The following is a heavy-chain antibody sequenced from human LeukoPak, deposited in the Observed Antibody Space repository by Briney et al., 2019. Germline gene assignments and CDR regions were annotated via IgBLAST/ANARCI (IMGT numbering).Heavy chain of an antibody. Sequence: GRSLRLSCAASGFTFDDYAMHWVRQAPGKGLEWVSGVSWNSGSIGYADSVKGRFTISRDNAKNSLYLQMNSLRAEDTALYYCAKSDRNAYYFDYWGQGTLVTVSS. D-gene: IGHD1-14*01. CDR1: GFTFDDYA. CDR3: AKSDRNAYYFDY. J-gene: IGHJ4*02. V-gene: IGHV3-9*01. CDR2: VSWNSGSI.